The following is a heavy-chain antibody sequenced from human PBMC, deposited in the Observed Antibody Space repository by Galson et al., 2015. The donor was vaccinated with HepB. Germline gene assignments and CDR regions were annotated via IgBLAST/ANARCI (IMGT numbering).Heavy chain of an antibody. CDR1: GYTFTSYD. D-gene: IGHD2-2*01. V-gene: IGHV1-8*01. J-gene: IGHJ5*02. CDR3: ARRALRYCSSTSCLRAGWFDP. CDR2: MNPNSGNT. Sequence: SVKVSCKASGYTFTSYDINWVRQATGQGLEWMGWMNPNSGNTGYAQKFQGRVTMTRNTSISTAYMELSSLRSEDTAVYYCARRALRYCSSTSCLRAGWFDPWGQGTLVTVS.